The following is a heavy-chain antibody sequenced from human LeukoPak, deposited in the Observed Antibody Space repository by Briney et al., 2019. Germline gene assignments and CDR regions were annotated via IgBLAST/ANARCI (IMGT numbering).Heavy chain of an antibody. J-gene: IGHJ4*01. V-gene: IGHV3-23*01. CDR3: AKKKRITIFGVVIMGTNYFDY. D-gene: IGHD3-3*01. CDR2: NSGSGGRT. CDR1: GFTFCSYA. Sequence: PGGSLRLSCSASGFTFCSYAMSWGRLAPGKGLEWVAANSGSGGRTYDADSVKGRFTISRENSKNTLYLQMKRLRAEDTAVYYCAKKKRITIFGVVIMGTNYFDYWGQGTLVTVSS.